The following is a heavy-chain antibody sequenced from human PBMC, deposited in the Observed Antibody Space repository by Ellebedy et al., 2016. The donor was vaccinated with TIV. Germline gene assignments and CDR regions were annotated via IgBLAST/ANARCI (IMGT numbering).Heavy chain of an antibody. Sequence: GESLKISCAASGFLFNDSWMHWVRQTPWLGLALVANLNPYSSQKYYVDSLKGRFTISRDNAKNSLYLQMNSLRDEDTAVYYCASAIGVDDCSWGQGTLVTVAS. V-gene: IGHV3-7*01. CDR1: GFLFNDSW. D-gene: IGHD2-21*02. CDR3: ASAIGVDDCS. CDR2: LNPYSSQK. J-gene: IGHJ5*02.